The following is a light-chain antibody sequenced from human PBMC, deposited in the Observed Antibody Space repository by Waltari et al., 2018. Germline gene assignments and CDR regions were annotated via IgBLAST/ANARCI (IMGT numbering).Light chain of an antibody. V-gene: IGKV2-30*01. CDR1: QSLVYSDGNIY. CDR3: MQGTNWPQS. CDR2: KVS. Sequence: DVVMTQSPLSLPVTLGQPASIPCRSSQSLVYSDGNIYLNWFQQRPGQSPRRLIYKVSRRDSGVPDRFSGSGSGTDLTLRISRVEAEDVGLYFCMQGTNWPQSFGQGTKLEIK. J-gene: IGKJ2*03.